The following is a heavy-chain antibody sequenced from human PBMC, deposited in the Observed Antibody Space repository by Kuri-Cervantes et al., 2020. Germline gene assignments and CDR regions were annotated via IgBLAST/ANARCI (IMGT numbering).Heavy chain of an antibody. Sequence: GSLRLSCTVSGGSVSSGSYYWSWIRQPPGKGLEWIGYIYCSGSTNYNPSLKSRVTISVDTSKNQFSLKLSSVTAADTAVYYCARAGAGDCSSTSCIDYWGQGTLVTVSS. CDR1: GGSVSSGSYY. CDR2: IYCSGST. D-gene: IGHD2-2*01. J-gene: IGHJ4*02. V-gene: IGHV4-61*01. CDR3: ARAGAGDCSSTSCIDY.